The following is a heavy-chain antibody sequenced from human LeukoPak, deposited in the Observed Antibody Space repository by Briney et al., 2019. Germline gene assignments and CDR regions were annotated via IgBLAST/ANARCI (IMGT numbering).Heavy chain of an antibody. CDR2: TYYRTKWYD. Sequence: SQTHSLTCAISGDSVSSNSAAWNWIRQSPSRGLEWLGRTYYRTKWYDDYAVSVKSRMTINADTSKNQFSLRLNSVTPEDTAVYYCARGGSGTTVSLFAYWGQGTLVTVSS. V-gene: IGHV6-1*01. CDR3: ARGGSGTTVSLFAY. CDR1: GDSVSSNSAA. D-gene: IGHD1-1*01. J-gene: IGHJ4*02.